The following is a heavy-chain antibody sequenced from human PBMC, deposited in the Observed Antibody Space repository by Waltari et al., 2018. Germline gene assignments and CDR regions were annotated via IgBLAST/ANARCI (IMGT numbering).Heavy chain of an antibody. CDR1: GDTVTSYD. D-gene: IGHD3-16*01. V-gene: IGHV7-4-1*02. J-gene: IGHJ4*02. CDR2: INTNTGNP. CDR3: ASGLGGDLPG. Sequence: QVQMVQSGAEVKKPGASVKVSCKASGDTVTSYDINWVRQAPGQGLEWMGWINTNTGNPTYAQGFTGRFVFSLDTSVSTAYLQISSLKAEDTAVYYCASGLGGDLPGWGQGTLVTVSS.